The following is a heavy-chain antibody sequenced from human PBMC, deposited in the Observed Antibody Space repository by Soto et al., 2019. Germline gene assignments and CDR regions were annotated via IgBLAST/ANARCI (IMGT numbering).Heavy chain of an antibody. D-gene: IGHD6-13*01. V-gene: IGHV4-34*01. J-gene: IGHJ6*03. CDR2: INHSGST. CDR3: AAARKTQQRIAAAGSTRRDYYYYMDV. CDR1: GGSFSGYY. Sequence: SETLSLTCAVYGGSFSGYYWSWIRQPPGKGLEWIGEINHSGSTNYNPSLKSRVTISVDTSKNQFSLKLSTVTAADTAVDYCAAARKTQQRIAAAGSTRRDYYYYMDVCGKGTTVTVSS.